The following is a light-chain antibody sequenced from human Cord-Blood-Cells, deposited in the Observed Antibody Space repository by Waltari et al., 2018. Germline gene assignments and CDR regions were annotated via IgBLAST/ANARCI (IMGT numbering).Light chain of an antibody. V-gene: IGLV3-21*04. CDR3: QVWDSSSDQV. Sequence: SYVLTQPPSVSVAPGKTARITRGGNNIGSKSWHWYQQKPGQAPVLVIYYDSDRPSGIPERFSGSNSGNTATLTISRVEAGDEADYYCQVWDSSSDQVFGGGTKLTVL. CDR1: NIGSKS. J-gene: IGLJ3*02. CDR2: YDS.